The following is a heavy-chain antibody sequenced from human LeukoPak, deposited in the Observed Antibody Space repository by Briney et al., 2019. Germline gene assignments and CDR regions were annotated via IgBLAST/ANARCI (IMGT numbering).Heavy chain of an antibody. CDR1: GGSFIGFY. J-gene: IGHJ5*02. CDR3: ARGRLPTRGTVAFDP. V-gene: IGHV4-34*01. D-gene: IGHD1-26*01. Sequence: SETLSLTCAVSGGSFIGFYWSWIRQPPGKGLEWIGEINYSGRANYNPSLNSRITISVDTSKNQFSLRLRSVTAADTAVYYCARGRLPTRGTVAFDPWGQETLVSVSS. CDR2: INYSGRA.